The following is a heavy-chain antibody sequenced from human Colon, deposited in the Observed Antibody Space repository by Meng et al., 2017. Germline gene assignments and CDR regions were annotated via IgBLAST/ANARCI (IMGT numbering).Heavy chain of an antibody. Sequence: QGPRQGWGPGLVKPSQTLSLTCVVPGGSISGDGYYWSWIRQHPGKGLEWIGYVHDSGDTYYKSSLKSRITISIDTSENQFSLKLKSVTAADTAVYYCARDPSNRGAFFDPWGQGTLVTVSS. V-gene: IGHV4-31*11. CDR1: GGSISGDGYY. D-gene: IGHD3-10*01. CDR3: ARDPSNRGAFFDP. J-gene: IGHJ5*02. CDR2: VHDSGDT.